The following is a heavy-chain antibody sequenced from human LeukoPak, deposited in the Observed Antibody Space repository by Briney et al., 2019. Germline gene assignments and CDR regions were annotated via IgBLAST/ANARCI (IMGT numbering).Heavy chain of an antibody. J-gene: IGHJ5*02. CDR2: LSDNGGSP. CDR1: GLTFSNYA. CDR3: AKDPETYSSRWFDA. D-gene: IGHD2-21*01. V-gene: IGHV3-23*01. Sequence: GGSLRLSCPASGLTFSNYAMSWVRQAPGKGLGWGSSLSDNGGSPYYADSVKGRFTISREKSKNTLHLYLNSLRVEDTAVYYCAKDPETYSSRWFDAWGQGTLVTVSS.